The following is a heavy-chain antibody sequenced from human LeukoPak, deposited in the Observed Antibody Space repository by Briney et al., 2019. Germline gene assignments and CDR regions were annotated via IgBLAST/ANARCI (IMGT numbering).Heavy chain of an antibody. V-gene: IGHV4-59*01. Sequence: SETLSLTCAVYGGSFSGYYWSWIRQPPGKGLQWIGYIYYSGSTNYNPSLNSRVTISIDTSKNQFSLKLSSVTAADTAVYYCARSRIAAAGRFGWFDPWGQGTLVTVSS. CDR3: ARSRIAAAGRFGWFDP. J-gene: IGHJ5*02. CDR1: GGSFSGYY. CDR2: IYYSGST. D-gene: IGHD6-13*01.